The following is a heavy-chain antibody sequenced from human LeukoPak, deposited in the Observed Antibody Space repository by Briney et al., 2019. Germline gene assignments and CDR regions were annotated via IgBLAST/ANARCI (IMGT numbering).Heavy chain of an antibody. V-gene: IGHV4-4*07. J-gene: IGHJ5*02. CDR3: AREEMDCSSTSCYWFWFDP. D-gene: IGHD2-2*01. CDR2: IYTSGST. CDR1: GGSISSYY. Sequence: PSETLSLTCTVSGGSISSYYWSWIRQPAGKGLEWIGRIYTSGSTNYNPSLKSRVTMSVDTSKNQFSLKLSSATAADTAVYYCAREEMDCSSTSCYWFWFDPWGQGTLVTVSS.